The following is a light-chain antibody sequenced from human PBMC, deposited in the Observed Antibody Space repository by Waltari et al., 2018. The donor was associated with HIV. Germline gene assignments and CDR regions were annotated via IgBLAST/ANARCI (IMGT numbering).Light chain of an antibody. CDR1: QSVSDY. V-gene: IGKV3-11*01. J-gene: IGKJ4*01. CDR3: QQRSNWRRSGLT. CDR2: DAS. Sequence: EVVLTQSPDTLSLSPGERATISCRASQSVSDYLAWYQQKPGQAPRLLIYDASNRATCIPARFSGSGSGTDFTLTISSLEPEDFAVYYCQQRSNWRRSGLTFGGGTKVEIK.